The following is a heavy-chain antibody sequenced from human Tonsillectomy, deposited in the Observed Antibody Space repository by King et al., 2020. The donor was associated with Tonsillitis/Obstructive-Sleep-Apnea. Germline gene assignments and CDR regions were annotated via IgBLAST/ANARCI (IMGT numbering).Heavy chain of an antibody. CDR1: GYTFTNYT. Sequence: QLVQSGAEVKKPGASVKLSCKASGYTFTNYTMHWVRQAPGQRLEWMGWINACNGYTKSSQPFQGRVTITRDTSASTAYMELCSLRSEDTAVYYCARGGSGTYYKNSFDYWGQGTLVTVSS. V-gene: IGHV1-3*01. CDR2: INACNGYT. J-gene: IGHJ4*02. D-gene: IGHD3-10*01. CDR3: ARGGSGTYYKNSFDY.